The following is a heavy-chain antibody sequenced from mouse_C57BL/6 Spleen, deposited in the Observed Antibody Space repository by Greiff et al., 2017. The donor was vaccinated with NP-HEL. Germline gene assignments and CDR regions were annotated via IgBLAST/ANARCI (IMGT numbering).Heavy chain of an antibody. CDR1: GFNIKDYY. J-gene: IGHJ2*01. CDR3: TAFTPPYYYGSSSFYFDY. CDR2: IDPEDGDT. Sequence: EVQLQQSGAELVRPGASVKLSCTASGFNIKDYYMHWVKQRPEQGLEWIGRIDPEDGDTEYAPKFQGKATMTADTSSDTAYLQLSSLTSEDTAVYYCTAFTPPYYYGSSSFYFDYWGQGTTLTVSS. V-gene: IGHV14-1*01. D-gene: IGHD1-1*01.